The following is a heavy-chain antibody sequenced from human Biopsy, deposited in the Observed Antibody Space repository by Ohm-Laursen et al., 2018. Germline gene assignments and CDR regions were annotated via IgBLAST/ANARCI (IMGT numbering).Heavy chain of an antibody. Sequence: SLRLSCSASGFSFSSYWMHWVRQGPGKGLVWVSRINIDGSTTRYADSVKGRFTISRDNAKNTLYLQMNNLRAEDTAVFYCAKDLRNNNWGVENWGQRTLVTVSS. J-gene: IGHJ4*02. CDR2: INIDGSTT. D-gene: IGHD7-27*01. V-gene: IGHV3-74*01. CDR3: AKDLRNNNWGVEN. CDR1: GFSFSSYW.